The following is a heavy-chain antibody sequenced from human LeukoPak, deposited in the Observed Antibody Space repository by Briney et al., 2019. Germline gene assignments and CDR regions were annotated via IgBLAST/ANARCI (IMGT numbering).Heavy chain of an antibody. CDR1: GFTFSSYS. CDR3: ARTFGYGGNSGFHKYGMDV. D-gene: IGHD4-23*01. Sequence: GGSLRLSCAASGFTFSSYSMNWVRQAPGKGLEWVSSISSSSSYIYYADSVKGRFTISRDNAKNSLYLQMNSLGAEDTAVYYCARTFGYGGNSGFHKYGMDVWGQGTTVTVSS. V-gene: IGHV3-21*01. CDR2: ISSSSSYI. J-gene: IGHJ6*02.